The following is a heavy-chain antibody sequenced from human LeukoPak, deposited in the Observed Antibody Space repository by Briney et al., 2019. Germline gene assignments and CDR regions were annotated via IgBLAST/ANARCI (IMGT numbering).Heavy chain of an antibody. CDR1: GDSVSSNSAA. Sequence: SQTLSLTCAISGDSVSSNSAAWNWIRQSPSRGLEWLGRTYYRSKWYNDYAVSVKSRITINPDTSKNQFSLQLSSVTAADTAVYYCARGSKRRYGAFDIWGQGTMVTVSS. CDR2: TYYRSKWYN. J-gene: IGHJ3*02. CDR3: ARGSKRRYGAFDI. D-gene: IGHD4-17*01. V-gene: IGHV6-1*01.